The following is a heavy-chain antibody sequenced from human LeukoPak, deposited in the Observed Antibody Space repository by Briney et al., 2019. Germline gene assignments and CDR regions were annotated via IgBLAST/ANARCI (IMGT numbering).Heavy chain of an antibody. D-gene: IGHD3-22*01. Sequence: SETLSLTCTVSGGSITSCYWSWMRQPPPRGLQWIGRIYTSGSTNYNTSPKSRVTMSSVESKNQFSFKLSSAAAADTAVHYFTRAVDDSSDYKDYFAYWGQGTLVTVS. CDR3: TRAVDDSSDYKDYFAY. J-gene: IGHJ4*02. V-gene: IGHV4-4*07. CDR1: GGSITSCY. CDR2: IYTSGST.